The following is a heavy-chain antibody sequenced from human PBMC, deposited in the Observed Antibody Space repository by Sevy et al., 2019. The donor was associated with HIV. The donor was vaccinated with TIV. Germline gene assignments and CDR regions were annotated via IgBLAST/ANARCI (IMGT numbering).Heavy chain of an antibody. J-gene: IGHJ4*02. CDR2: ISSSFTNI. D-gene: IGHD3-10*02. CDR1: GFTFSIYE. Sequence: GGSLRLSCVASGFTFSIYEMNWVRQAPGQGLEWVSYISSSFTNIYYADSVKGRFTISRDNAKNSLYLQMTSLRAEDTAVYYCTNYVHYWGRGTLVTVSS. CDR3: TNYVHY. V-gene: IGHV3-48*03.